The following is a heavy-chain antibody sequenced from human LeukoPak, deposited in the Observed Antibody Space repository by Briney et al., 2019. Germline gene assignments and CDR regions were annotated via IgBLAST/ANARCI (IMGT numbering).Heavy chain of an antibody. D-gene: IGHD2-21*02. CDR3: AKELYPRTVCGGDCYYPGAWGVDY. Sequence: PGGSLRLSCAASGFTFSSYAMSWVRQAPGKGLEWVSAISGSGGSTYYADSVKGRFTISRDNSKNTLYLQMNSLRAEDTAVYYCAKELYPRTVCGGDCYYPGAWGVDYWGQGTLVTVSS. V-gene: IGHV3-23*01. CDR1: GFTFSSYA. CDR2: ISGSGGST. J-gene: IGHJ4*02.